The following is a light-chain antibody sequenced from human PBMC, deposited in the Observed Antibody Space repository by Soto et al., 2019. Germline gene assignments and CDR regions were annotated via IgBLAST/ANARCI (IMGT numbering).Light chain of an antibody. J-gene: IGLJ2*01. CDR1: SSDVGSYNL. V-gene: IGLV2-23*02. CDR2: EVS. Sequence: QSALTQPASVSGSPGQSITISCTGTSSDVGSYNLVSWYQQHPGKAPKVMIYEVSKRPSGVSNRFSGSKSGNTASLTISGLQAEDEADYYCCSYATGSTVVFGGGTQLTVL. CDR3: CSYATGSTVV.